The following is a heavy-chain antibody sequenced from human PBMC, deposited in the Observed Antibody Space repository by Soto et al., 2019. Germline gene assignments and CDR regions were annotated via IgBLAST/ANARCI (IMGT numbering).Heavy chain of an antibody. CDR3: ARELPSIPIFGVVTNNWFDP. CDR1: GGSISSYY. Sequence: ALETLSLTCTVSGGSISSYYWSWIPQPPGKGLEWIGYIYYSGSTNYNPSLKSRVTISVDTSKNQFSLKLSSVTAADTAVYYCARELPSIPIFGVVTNNWFDPWGQGTLVTVSS. D-gene: IGHD3-3*01. J-gene: IGHJ5*02. CDR2: IYYSGST. V-gene: IGHV4-59*01.